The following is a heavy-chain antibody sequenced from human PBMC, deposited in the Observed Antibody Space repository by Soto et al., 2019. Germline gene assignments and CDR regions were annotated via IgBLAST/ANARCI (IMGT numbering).Heavy chain of an antibody. CDR3: ARADYGDYLSSY. Sequence: SVKGSCKASGGTLSSYAISWVRQAPGQGLEWMGGIIPIFGTANYAQKFQGRVTITADESTSTAYMELSSLRSEDTAVYYCARADYGDYLSSYWGQGTLVTVSS. V-gene: IGHV1-69*13. J-gene: IGHJ4*02. CDR2: IIPIFGTA. CDR1: GGTLSSYA. D-gene: IGHD4-17*01.